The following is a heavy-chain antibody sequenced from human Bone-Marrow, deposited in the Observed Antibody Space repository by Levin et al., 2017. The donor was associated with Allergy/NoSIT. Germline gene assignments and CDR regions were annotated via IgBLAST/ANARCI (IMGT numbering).Heavy chain of an antibody. V-gene: IGHV2-70*20. CDR2: IDWNDDK. Sequence: SASGPTLVKPTQTLTLTCIFSGFSLTTSPMCVSWVRQPPGKALEWLAFIDWNDDKYYNASLKTRLTISKDTSKNQVVLTMTNVDPVDTATYYCARDSYHYGMDVWGQGTTVTVSS. D-gene: IGHD4-11*01. CDR3: ARDSYHYGMDV. CDR1: GFSLTTSPMC. J-gene: IGHJ6*02.